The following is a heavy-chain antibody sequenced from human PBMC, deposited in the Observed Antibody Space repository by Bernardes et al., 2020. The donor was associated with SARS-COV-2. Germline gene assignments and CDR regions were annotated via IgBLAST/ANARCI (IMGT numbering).Heavy chain of an antibody. V-gene: IGHV3-23*01. CDR3: AKKGDSGYDALFEH. Sequence: GGSLRLSCVTSGFNFSIYAMTWVRQAPGKGLEWVAVISGSGVTTYYADSVKGRFTISRDNFKSTMYLQMNSLRAEDTAVYYCAKKGDSGYDALFEHWGQGTRVTVSS. CDR1: GFNFSIYA. CDR2: ISGSGVTT. J-gene: IGHJ4*02. D-gene: IGHD5-12*01.